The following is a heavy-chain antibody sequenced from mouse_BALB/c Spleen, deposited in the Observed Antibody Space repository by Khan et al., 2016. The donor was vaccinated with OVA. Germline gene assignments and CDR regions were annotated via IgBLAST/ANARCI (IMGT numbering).Heavy chain of an antibody. V-gene: IGHV9-2-1*01. CDR3: ARDRDDYFDK. CDR1: GYTFTDYS. J-gene: IGHJ2*01. D-gene: IGHD2-14*01. CDR2: INTETGEP. Sequence: QIQLVQSGPELKKPGETVKISCKASGYTFTDYSMHWVKQAPGKGLKWMGWINTETGEPTYADDFKGRFAFSLETSASTAYLQINNLKNEDTATYFCARDRDDYFDKWGQGTTPTGSA.